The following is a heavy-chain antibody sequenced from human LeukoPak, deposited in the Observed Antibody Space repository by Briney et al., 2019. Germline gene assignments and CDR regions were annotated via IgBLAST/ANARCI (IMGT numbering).Heavy chain of an antibody. CDR2: FDPEDGET. CDR1: GYTLTELS. V-gene: IGHV1-24*01. Sequence: GASVKVSCKVSGYTLTELSMHWVRQAPGKGLEWMGGFDPEDGETIYAQKFQGRVTMTEDTSTDTAYMELSSLRSEDTAVYYCARETGTVPFHNVLTGRQDFYYYYIDVWGKGTTVTVSS. D-gene: IGHD3-9*01. CDR3: ARETGTVPFHNVLTGRQDFYYYYIDV. J-gene: IGHJ6*03.